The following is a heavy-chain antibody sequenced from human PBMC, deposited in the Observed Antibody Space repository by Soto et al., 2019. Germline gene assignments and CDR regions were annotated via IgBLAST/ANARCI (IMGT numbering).Heavy chain of an antibody. CDR2: IYHSGST. CDR1: GCSISSGGYS. J-gene: IGHJ4*02. Sequence: QLQLQESGSGLVKPSQTLSLTCAVSGCSISSGGYSWSWIRQPPGKGLEWIGYIYHSGSTFYNPSLKRRVPISVDRSKNQFSLKLSSVAAADTVVYYCAAGGGLPRYYWGQGTLGTVSS. D-gene: IGHD5-12*01. CDR3: AAGGGLPRYY. V-gene: IGHV4-30-2*01.